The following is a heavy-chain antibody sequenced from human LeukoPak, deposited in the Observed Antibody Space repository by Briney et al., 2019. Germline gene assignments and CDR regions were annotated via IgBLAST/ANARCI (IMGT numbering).Heavy chain of an antibody. J-gene: IGHJ4*02. CDR1: GFTFSSYA. D-gene: IGHD3-22*01. CDR2: ISGSGGST. CDR3: AKYYYDSSGYPYPFDY. Sequence: PGGSLRLSCAASGFTFSSYAMSWVRQAPGKGLEWDSAISGSGGSTYYADSVKGRFTISRDNSKNTLYLQMNSLRAEDTAVYYCAKYYYDSSGYPYPFDYWGQGTLVTVSS. V-gene: IGHV3-23*01.